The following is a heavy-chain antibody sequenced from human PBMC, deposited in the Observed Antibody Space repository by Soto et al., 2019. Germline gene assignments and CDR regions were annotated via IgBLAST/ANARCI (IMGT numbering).Heavy chain of an antibody. CDR1: GGSISTYF. CDR3: ARALAEGSGYTDY. J-gene: IGHJ4*02. Sequence: WETLSLTCSVSGGSISTYFWSWIRQSGRKRLEWIGRISSSGSTTYNPSLKSRVTMSIDTSKSQFSLKLTSVTAADTAIYYCARALAEGSGYTDYWGQGTLVTVSS. D-gene: IGHD5-12*01. V-gene: IGHV4-4*07. CDR2: ISSSGST.